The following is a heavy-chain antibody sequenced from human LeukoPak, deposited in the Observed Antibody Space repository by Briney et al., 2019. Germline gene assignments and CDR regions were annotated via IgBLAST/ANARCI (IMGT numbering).Heavy chain of an antibody. CDR2: ISYDGSNR. J-gene: IGHJ1*01. D-gene: IGHD3-16*01. Sequence: GWSLRLSCAASEFTFTSYAFHWVHQAPGKGLEWIAFISYDGSNRFYADSVKGRFTISRDNSKNTLYLQMNSLRAEDTAVYYCARDLGPTYCILDSWSQGTLVTVSS. CDR1: EFTFTSYA. CDR3: ARDLGPTYCILDS. V-gene: IGHV3-30-3*01.